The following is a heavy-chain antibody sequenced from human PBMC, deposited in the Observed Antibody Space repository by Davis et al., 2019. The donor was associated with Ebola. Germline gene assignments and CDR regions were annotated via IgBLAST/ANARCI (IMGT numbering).Heavy chain of an antibody. J-gene: IGHJ4*02. Sequence: PGGSLRLSCAASGFTFNKYWMHWVRQAPGKGLQWVGRIKSKTDGGTTDYSAPVRGRFTISSDDSQNTLYLQMNSLKTEDTAVYYCATARRDSSGWIDYWGQGTLVTVSS. CDR1: GFTFNKYW. V-gene: IGHV3-15*01. CDR2: IKSKTDGGTT. CDR3: ATARRDSSGWIDY. D-gene: IGHD6-19*01.